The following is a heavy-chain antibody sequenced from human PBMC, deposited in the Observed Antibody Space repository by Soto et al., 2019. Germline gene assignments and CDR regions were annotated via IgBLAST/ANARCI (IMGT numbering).Heavy chain of an antibody. J-gene: IGHJ5*02. CDR1: GFTFSSYE. CDR2: ISSSGSTI. V-gene: IGHV3-48*03. D-gene: IGHD6-13*01. CDR3: ASPLNSAAAFDP. Sequence: PGGSLRLSCAASGFTFSSYEMNWVRQAPGKGLEWVSYISSSGSTIYYADSVKGRFTISRDNAKNSLYLQMNSLRAEDTAVYYCASPLNSAAAFDPWGQGTLVTVSS.